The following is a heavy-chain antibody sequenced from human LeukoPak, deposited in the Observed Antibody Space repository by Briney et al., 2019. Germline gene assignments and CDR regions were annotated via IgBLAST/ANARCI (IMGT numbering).Heavy chain of an antibody. D-gene: IGHD5-18*01. CDR2: INPNSGGT. V-gene: IGHV1-2*02. Sequence: ASVKVSCKASGYTFTGYYMHWVRQAPGQGLEWMGWINPNSGGTNYAQKFQGRVTMTRDTSISTAYMELSRLRSDDTALYYCARGSSYGFSMGYWGQGTLVTVSS. J-gene: IGHJ4*02. CDR3: ARGSSYGFSMGY. CDR1: GYTFTGYY.